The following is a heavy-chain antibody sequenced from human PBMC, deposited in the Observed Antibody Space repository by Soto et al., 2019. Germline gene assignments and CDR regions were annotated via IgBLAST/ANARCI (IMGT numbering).Heavy chain of an antibody. D-gene: IGHD6-25*01. J-gene: IGHJ4*02. CDR2: IFPGSGDT. Sequence: QVQLVQSGAEVVKPGASVKVSCKASGYTFTTCFLHWVRQAPGQGLEWLGWIFPGSGDTNYAQKFQGRVTMTRDTSINTAYMELSRLTSDDTGVYYCAREWQRGTDYWGQGALITVSS. V-gene: IGHV1-2*02. CDR3: AREWQRGTDY. CDR1: GYTFTTCF.